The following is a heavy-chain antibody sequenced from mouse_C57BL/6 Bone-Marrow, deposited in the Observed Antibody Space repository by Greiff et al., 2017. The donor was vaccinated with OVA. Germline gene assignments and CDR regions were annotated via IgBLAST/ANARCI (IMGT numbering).Heavy chain of an antibody. CDR3: VRPAQATTFAY. J-gene: IGHJ3*01. D-gene: IGHD3-2*02. CDR1: GFSFNTYA. V-gene: IGHV10-1*01. CDR2: IRSKSNNYAT. Sequence: EVKVEESGGGLVQPKGSLKLSCAASGFSFNTYAMNWVRQAPGKGLEWVARIRSKSNNYATYYADSVKDRFTISRDDSESMLYLQMNNLKTEDTAMYYCVRPAQATTFAYWGQGTLVTVSA.